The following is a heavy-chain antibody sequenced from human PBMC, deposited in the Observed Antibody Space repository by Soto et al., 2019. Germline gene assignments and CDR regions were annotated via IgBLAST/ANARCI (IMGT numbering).Heavy chain of an antibody. J-gene: IGHJ4*02. CDR1: GGSISSYY. V-gene: IGHV4-59*01. Sequence: PSETLSLTCTVSGGSISSYYWSWIRQPPGKGLEWIGYIYYSGSTNYNPSLKSRVTISVDTSKNQFSLNLSSVTAADTAVYYCARDDSGYTGSHYIDYFNFWGQGTLVTVSS. D-gene: IGHD1-26*01. CDR3: ARDDSGYTGSHYIDYFNF. CDR2: IYYSGST.